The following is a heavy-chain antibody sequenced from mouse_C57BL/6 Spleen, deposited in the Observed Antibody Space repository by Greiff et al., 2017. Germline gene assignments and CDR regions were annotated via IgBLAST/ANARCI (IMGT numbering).Heavy chain of an antibody. Sequence: VKLLESGAELVRPGASVTLSCKASGYTFTDYEMHWVKQTPVHGLEWIGAIDPETGGTAYNQKFKGKAILTADKSSSTAYMELRSLTSEDSAVYYCTRGGSSYLYAMDYWGQGTSVTVSS. J-gene: IGHJ4*01. V-gene: IGHV1-15*01. CDR2: IDPETGGT. D-gene: IGHD1-1*01. CDR1: GYTFTDYE. CDR3: TRGGSSYLYAMDY.